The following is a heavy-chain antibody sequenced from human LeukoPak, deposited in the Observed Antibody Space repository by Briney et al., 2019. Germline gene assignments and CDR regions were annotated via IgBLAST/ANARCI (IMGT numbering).Heavy chain of an antibody. J-gene: IGHJ4*02. CDR1: GFTVSSNY. Sequence: GGSLRLSCAASGFTVSSNYMSWVRQAPGKGLEWVSVIYNSGSTYYADSVKGRFTISRDNSKNTLYLQMNSLRAEDTAVYYCARESYGDYWGQGTRVTVSA. CDR3: ARESYGDY. CDR2: IYNSGST. D-gene: IGHD1-26*01. V-gene: IGHV3-53*01.